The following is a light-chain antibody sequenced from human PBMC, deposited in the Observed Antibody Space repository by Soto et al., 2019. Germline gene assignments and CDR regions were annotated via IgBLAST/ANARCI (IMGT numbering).Light chain of an antibody. CDR1: QTFSNY. J-gene: IGKJ2*01. V-gene: IGKV3-11*01. CDR3: QQRGIWPPT. Sequence: EIVLTQSPATRSLSPGERATLSCRSSQTFSNYLGWYQQKPGPAPRLLIYDASNRATGIPARFSGSGSGSDFTLTISSLEPEDFAVYYCQQRGIWPPTFGQGTKLEIK. CDR2: DAS.